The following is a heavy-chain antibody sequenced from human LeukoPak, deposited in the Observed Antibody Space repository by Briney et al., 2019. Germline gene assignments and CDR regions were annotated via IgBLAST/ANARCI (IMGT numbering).Heavy chain of an antibody. CDR2: INHSGST. J-gene: IGHJ4*02. V-gene: IGHV4-34*01. CDR3: ARGRLYDSSGYSTANFDY. CDR1: GGSFSGYY. D-gene: IGHD3-22*01. Sequence: SETLSLTCAVYGGSFSGYYWSWIRQPPGKGLEWIGEINHSGSTNYNPSLKSRVTISVDTSNNQFSLKLSSVTAADTAVYYCARGRLYDSSGYSTANFDYWGQGTLVTVSS.